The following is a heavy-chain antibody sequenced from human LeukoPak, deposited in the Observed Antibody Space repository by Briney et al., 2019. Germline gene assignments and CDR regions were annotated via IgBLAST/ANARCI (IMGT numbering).Heavy chain of an antibody. CDR1: GFTFSSYS. D-gene: IGHD2-15*01. Sequence: PGGSLRLSCAASGFTFSSYSMNWVRQAPGKGLEWVSYISSSSSTIYYADSVKSRFTISRDNAKNSLYLQMNSLRDEDTAVYYCARMVVAATGNWFDPWGQGTLVTVSS. V-gene: IGHV3-48*02. CDR2: ISSSSSTI. CDR3: ARMVVAATGNWFDP. J-gene: IGHJ5*02.